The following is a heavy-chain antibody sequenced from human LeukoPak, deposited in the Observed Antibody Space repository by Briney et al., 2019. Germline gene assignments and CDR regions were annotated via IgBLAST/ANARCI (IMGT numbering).Heavy chain of an antibody. Sequence: GGSLRLSCAASGFTFSSYAMSWVRQAPGKVLEWVSAISGRGGSTYYADSVKGRFTISRDNSKNTLYLQMNSLRAEDTAVYYCAKGGKAYFDYWGQGTLVTVSS. CDR3: AKGGKAYFDY. CDR2: ISGRGGST. J-gene: IGHJ4*02. V-gene: IGHV3-23*01. CDR1: GFTFSSYA.